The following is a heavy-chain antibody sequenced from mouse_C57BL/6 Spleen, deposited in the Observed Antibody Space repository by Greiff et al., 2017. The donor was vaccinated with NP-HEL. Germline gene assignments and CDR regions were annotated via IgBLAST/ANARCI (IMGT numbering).Heavy chain of an antibody. V-gene: IGHV1-54*01. D-gene: IGHD1-1*01. Sequence: QVQLQQSGAELVRPGTSVKVSCKASGYAFTNYLIEWVKQRPGQGLEWIGVINPGSGGTNYNEKLKGKATLTADKSSSTDYMQLSILTSEDSAVYFCARSEVYYYGSDYWGQGTTLTVSS. J-gene: IGHJ2*01. CDR3: ARSEVYYYGSDY. CDR2: INPGSGGT. CDR1: GYAFTNYL.